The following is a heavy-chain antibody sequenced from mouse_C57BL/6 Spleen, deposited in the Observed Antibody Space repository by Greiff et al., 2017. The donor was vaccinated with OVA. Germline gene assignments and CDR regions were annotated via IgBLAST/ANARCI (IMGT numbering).Heavy chain of an antibody. D-gene: IGHD1-1*01. Sequence: EVMLVESGGGLVQPGGSLKLSCAASGFTFSDYYMYWVRQTPEKRLEWVAYISNGGGSTYYPDTVKGRFTISTDNAKNTLYLQMSRLKSEDTAMYYCARGGLRGIYYFDYWGQGTTLTVSS. J-gene: IGHJ2*01. CDR2: ISNGGGST. V-gene: IGHV5-12*01. CDR1: GFTFSDYY. CDR3: ARGGLRGIYYFDY.